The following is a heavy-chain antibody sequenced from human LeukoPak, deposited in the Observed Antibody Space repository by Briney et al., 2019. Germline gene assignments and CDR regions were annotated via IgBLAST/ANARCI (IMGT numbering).Heavy chain of an antibody. J-gene: IGHJ4*02. Sequence: PSETLSLTCAVYGGXXXGYYWSWIRQPXXXXXXWIXEXXXXGXXXYIPSLKSRVTISVDTSKNQFSLKLSSVTAADTAVYYCARGLYYYDSSGYYYFPESISYLDYWGQGTLVTVSS. CDR1: GGXXXGYY. CDR2: XXXXGXX. D-gene: IGHD3-22*01. CDR3: ARGLYYYDSSGYYYFPESISYLDY. V-gene: IGHV4-34*01.